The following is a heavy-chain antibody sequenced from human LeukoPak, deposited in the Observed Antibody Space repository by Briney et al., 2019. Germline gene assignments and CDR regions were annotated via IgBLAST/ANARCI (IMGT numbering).Heavy chain of an antibody. D-gene: IGHD6-6*01. CDR2: IYTSGST. CDR3: ARESSTSHTNLFDY. CDR1: GGSISSYY. Sequence: SETLSLTCTVSGGSISSYYWSWIRQPAGKGLEWIGRIYTSGSTNYNPSLKSRVTMSVDTSKNQFSLKLSSVTAADTAIYYCARESSTSHTNLFDYWGQGTLVTVSS. V-gene: IGHV4-4*07. J-gene: IGHJ4*02.